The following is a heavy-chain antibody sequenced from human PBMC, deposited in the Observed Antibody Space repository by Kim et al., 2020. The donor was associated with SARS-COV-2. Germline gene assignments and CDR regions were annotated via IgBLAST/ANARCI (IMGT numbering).Heavy chain of an antibody. CDR2: IKQDGSEK. D-gene: IGHD2-15*01. CDR3: ARETLGYCSGGSCYSSAEYFQH. Sequence: GGSLRLSCAASGFTFSSYWMSWVRQAPGKGLEWVANIKQDGSEKYYVDSVKGRFTISRDNAKNSLYLQMNSLRAEDTAVYYCARETLGYCSGGSCYSSAEYFQHWGQGTLVTVSS. V-gene: IGHV3-7*01. J-gene: IGHJ1*01. CDR1: GFTFSSYW.